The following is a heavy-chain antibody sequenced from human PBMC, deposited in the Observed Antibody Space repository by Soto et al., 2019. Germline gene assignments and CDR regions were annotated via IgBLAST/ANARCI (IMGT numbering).Heavy chain of an antibody. D-gene: IGHD2-21*02. J-gene: IGHJ4*02. V-gene: IGHV3-21*01. CDR1: GFTFSSYS. CDR2: ISSSSSYI. CDR3: ARGIVVVTAILGYFDY. Sequence: SLRLSCAASGFTFSSYSMNWVRQAPGKGLEWVSSISSSSSYIYYADSVKGRFTISRDNAKNSLYLQMNSLRAEDTAVYYCARGIVVVTAILGYFDYWGQGTLVTVSS.